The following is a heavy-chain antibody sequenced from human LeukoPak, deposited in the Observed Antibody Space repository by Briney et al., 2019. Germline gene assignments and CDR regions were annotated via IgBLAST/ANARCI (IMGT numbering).Heavy chain of an antibody. V-gene: IGHV4-4*07. CDR3: AGYGSGSFSLRVKDYYYYMDV. Sequence: SETLSLTCTVSGGSISSYYWSWIRQPAGKGLEWIGRIYTSGSTNYNPSLKSRVTISVDTSKNQFSLKLSSVTAADTAVYYCAGYGSGSFSLRVKDYYYYMDVWGKGTTVTISS. CDR1: GGSISSYY. J-gene: IGHJ6*03. D-gene: IGHD3-10*01. CDR2: IYTSGST.